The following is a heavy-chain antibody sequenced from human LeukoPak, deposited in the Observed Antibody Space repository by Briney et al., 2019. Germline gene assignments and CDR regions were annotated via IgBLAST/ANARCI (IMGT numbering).Heavy chain of an antibody. Sequence: ASVKVSCKASGYTFTSYYIHWVRQAPGQGLEWMGIINPSGGSTSCTQKFQGRLTMTRDMSTSTVYMELSSLRSEDAAVYYCARSIIMVRGVKSLYYFDYWGQGSLVTVSS. J-gene: IGHJ4*02. CDR3: ARSIIMVRGVKSLYYFDY. V-gene: IGHV1-46*01. D-gene: IGHD3-10*01. CDR1: GYTFTSYY. CDR2: INPSGGST.